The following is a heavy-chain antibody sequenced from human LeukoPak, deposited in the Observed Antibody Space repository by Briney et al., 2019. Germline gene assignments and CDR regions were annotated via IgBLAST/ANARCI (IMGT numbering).Heavy chain of an antibody. Sequence: PSETLSLTCTVSGGSINSYYWSWIRQPPGKGLEWIGYINYSGFTKYNPSLKSRVTISLETSNNQFSLKLSSVTAADTAVYYCWRHDSRPVFQRGVDGLGLGATVTVSS. CDR2: INYSGFT. CDR3: WRHDSRPVFQRGVDG. CDR1: GGSINSYY. D-gene: IGHD2-2*01. V-gene: IGHV4-59*08. J-gene: IGHJ6*02.